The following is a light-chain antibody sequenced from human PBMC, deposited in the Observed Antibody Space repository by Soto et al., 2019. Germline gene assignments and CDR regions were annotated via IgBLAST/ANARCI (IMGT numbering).Light chain of an antibody. Sequence: DIQMTQSPSSLSASVGDRVTITCRASQSISNYLNWYQQKPGKAPKPLIYAASSLQSGVPSRFSRSGSGTDFNLTISRLQPEDCATYSCNQGYTTLFPFGPGTNVDI. V-gene: IGKV1-39*01. CDR1: QSISNY. J-gene: IGKJ3*01. CDR3: NQGYTTLFP. CDR2: AAS.